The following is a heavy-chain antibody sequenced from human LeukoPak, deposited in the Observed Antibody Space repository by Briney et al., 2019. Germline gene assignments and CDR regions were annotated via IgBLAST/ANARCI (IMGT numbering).Heavy chain of an antibody. Sequence: SETLSLTCTVSSGSINSYYWTWIRQPAGKGLEWLGRVYTSGSPNYNPSLKGRVTISVDTSKNQFSLKLSSVTAADTAVYYCARVSPEYDFHEGGAFDIWGQGAMVTVSS. CDR1: SGSINSYY. CDR2: VYTSGSP. V-gene: IGHV4-4*07. J-gene: IGHJ3*02. D-gene: IGHD3-3*01. CDR3: ARVSPEYDFHEGGAFDI.